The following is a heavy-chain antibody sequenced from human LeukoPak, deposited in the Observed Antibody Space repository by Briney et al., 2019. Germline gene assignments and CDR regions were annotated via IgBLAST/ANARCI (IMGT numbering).Heavy chain of an antibody. J-gene: IGHJ4*02. Sequence: ASVKVSCKASGGTFISYAISWVRQAPGQGLEWMGGIIPIFGTANYAQKFQGRVTITADESTSTAYMELSSLRSEDTAVYYCARDRGYCSSTSCYVFDYWGQGTLVTVSS. CDR1: GGTFISYA. CDR2: IIPIFGTA. D-gene: IGHD2-2*01. CDR3: ARDRGYCSSTSCYVFDY. V-gene: IGHV1-69*13.